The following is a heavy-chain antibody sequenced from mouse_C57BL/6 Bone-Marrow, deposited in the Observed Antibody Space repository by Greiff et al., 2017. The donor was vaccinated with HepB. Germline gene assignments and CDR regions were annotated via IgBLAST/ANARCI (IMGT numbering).Heavy chain of an antibody. CDR3: ARDYYGSSYDFDY. J-gene: IGHJ2*01. Sequence: VQLQQSGPELVKPGASVKMSCKASGYTFTDYNMHWVKQSHGKSLEWIGYINPNNGGTSYNQKFKGEATLTVNKSSSTAYMELRSLTSEDSAVYYCARDYYGSSYDFDYWGQGTTLTVSS. CDR2: INPNNGGT. V-gene: IGHV1-22*01. D-gene: IGHD1-1*01. CDR1: GYTFTDYN.